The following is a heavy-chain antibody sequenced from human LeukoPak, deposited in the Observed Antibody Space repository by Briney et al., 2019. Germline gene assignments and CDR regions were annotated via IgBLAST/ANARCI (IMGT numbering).Heavy chain of an antibody. V-gene: IGHV4-61*02. CDR1: AVSINSGDYY. CDR2: IYSPGTN. Sequence: PSETLSLTCTGYAVSINSGDYYWRWIRQPPGKGLEWIGRIYSPGTNYNYNPSVKSRATKSIDTSKNQFSLKLTSVTAADTAVYYCARGIGTSYDSSRDAFDIWGQGTMVTVSA. D-gene: IGHD3-22*01. CDR3: ARGIGTSYDSSRDAFDI. J-gene: IGHJ3*02.